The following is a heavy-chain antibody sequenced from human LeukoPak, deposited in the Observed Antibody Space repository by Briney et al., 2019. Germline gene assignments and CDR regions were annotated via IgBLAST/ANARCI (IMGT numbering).Heavy chain of an antibody. Sequence: PSETLSLTCTVSGGSISSGSYYWSWIRQPAGKGLEWIGRIYTSGSTNYNPSLKSRVTMSVDTSKNQFSLKLSSVTAADTAVYYCACGQRGFRGEYNWFDPWGQGTLVTVSS. J-gene: IGHJ5*02. V-gene: IGHV4-61*02. CDR1: GGSISSGSYY. D-gene: IGHD3-10*01. CDR2: IYTSGST. CDR3: ACGQRGFRGEYNWFDP.